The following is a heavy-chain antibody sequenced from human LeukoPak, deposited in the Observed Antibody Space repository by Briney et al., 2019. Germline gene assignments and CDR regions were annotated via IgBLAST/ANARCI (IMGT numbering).Heavy chain of an antibody. D-gene: IGHD6-19*01. V-gene: IGHV4-59*01. J-gene: IGHJ5*02. CDR1: GGSISSYY. CDR2: IYYSGST. CDR3: ARVESSGWYSNWFDP. Sequence: SETLSLTCTVSGGSISSYYWSWIRQPPGKGLEWIGYIYYSGSTNYNPSLKSRVTISVDTSKNQFSLKLSSVTAADTAVYYCARVESSGWYSNWFDPWGQGTLVTVSS.